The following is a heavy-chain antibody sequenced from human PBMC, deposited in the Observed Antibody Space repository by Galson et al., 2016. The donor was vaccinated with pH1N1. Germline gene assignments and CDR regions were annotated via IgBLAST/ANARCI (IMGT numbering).Heavy chain of an antibody. CDR2: INTGNGNT. V-gene: IGHV1-3*04. CDR1: GYTFTSNA. CDR3: AKRTGRHFDY. D-gene: IGHD1/OR15-1a*01. J-gene: IGHJ4*02. Sequence: SVKVSCKASGYTFTSNAIHWVRQAPGQRLEWMGWINTGNGNTKYSQNFQGRVTITRDTSASTAYMELSSLRSEDTAEYYCAKRTGRHFDYWGQGTLVTVSS.